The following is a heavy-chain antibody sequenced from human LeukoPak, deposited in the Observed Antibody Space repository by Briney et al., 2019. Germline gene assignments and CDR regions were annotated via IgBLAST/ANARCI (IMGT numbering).Heavy chain of an antibody. CDR1: GGTFTSYA. D-gene: IGHD3-22*01. CDR3: ASPGVYDSSGYLVLYEY. J-gene: IGHJ4*02. V-gene: IGHV1-69*05. CDR2: IIPIFGTA. Sequence: SVKVSCKASGGTFTSYAISWVRQAPGQGLEWMGRIIPIFGTANYAQKFQGRVTITTDESTSTAYMELSSLRSEDTAVYYCASPGVYDSSGYLVLYEYWAQGTRVTVST.